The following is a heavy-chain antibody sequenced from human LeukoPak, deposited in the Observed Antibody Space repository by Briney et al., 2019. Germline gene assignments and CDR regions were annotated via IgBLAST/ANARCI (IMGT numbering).Heavy chain of an antibody. Sequence: GGSLRLSCAASGFTFSSYGMHWVRQAPGKGLEWVAVISYDGSNKHYADSVKGRFTISRDNSKNTLYLQMNSLRPEDTAVYYCARASRFLEWLLGDAFDIWGQGTMVTVSS. CDR1: GFTFSSYG. D-gene: IGHD3-3*01. V-gene: IGHV3-30*03. CDR2: ISYDGSNK. CDR3: ARASRFLEWLLGDAFDI. J-gene: IGHJ3*02.